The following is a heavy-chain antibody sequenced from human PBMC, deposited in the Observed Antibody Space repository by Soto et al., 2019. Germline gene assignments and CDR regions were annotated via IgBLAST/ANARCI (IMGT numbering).Heavy chain of an antibody. CDR3: GIGIAGAESFDY. J-gene: IGHJ4*02. Sequence: PSETLSLTCTVSGGSISSYYWSWIRQPPGKGLEWIGYIYYSGSTNYNPSLKSRVTISVDTSKNQFSLKLSSVTAADTAVYYCGIGIAGAESFDYWGQGTLVTVSS. V-gene: IGHV4-59*01. CDR1: GGSISSYY. CDR2: IYYSGST. D-gene: IGHD6-19*01.